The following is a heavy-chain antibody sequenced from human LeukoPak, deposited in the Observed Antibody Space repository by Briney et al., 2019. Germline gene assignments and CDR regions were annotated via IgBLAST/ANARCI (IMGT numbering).Heavy chain of an antibody. D-gene: IGHD3-9*01. CDR2: IYPGDSDT. CDR3: ARRGRGYFDWLSQFDY. J-gene: IGHJ4*02. CDR1: GYSFTSYW. Sequence: GESLKISCKGSGYSFTSYWIGWVRQMPGEGLEWMGIIYPGDSDTRYSPSFQGQVTISADKSISTAYLQWSSLKASDTAMYYCARRGRGYFDWLSQFDYWGQGTLVTVSS. V-gene: IGHV5-51*01.